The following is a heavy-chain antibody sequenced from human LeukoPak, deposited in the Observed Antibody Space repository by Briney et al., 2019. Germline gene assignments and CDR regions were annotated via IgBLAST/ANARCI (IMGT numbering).Heavy chain of an antibody. CDR2: IIPIFGTA. Sequence: SVKVSCKASGGTFSSYAISWVRQAPGQGLEWMGGIIPIFGTANYAQKFQGRVTITADESTSTAYMELSSLRSEDTAVYYCASSFWGTNWFDPWGQGTLVTVSS. V-gene: IGHV1-69*13. D-gene: IGHD3-16*01. CDR1: GGTFSSYA. J-gene: IGHJ5*02. CDR3: ASSFWGTNWFDP.